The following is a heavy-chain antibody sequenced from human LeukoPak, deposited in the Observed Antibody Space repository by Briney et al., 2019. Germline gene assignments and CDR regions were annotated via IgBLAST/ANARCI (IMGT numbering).Heavy chain of an antibody. CDR3: ARGVEPRNYYYYMDV. V-gene: IGHV4-4*07. CDR2: IYTSGST. CDR1: GGSISSYY. D-gene: IGHD1-1*01. Sequence: PSETLSPTCTVSGGSISSYYWSWIRQPAGKGLEWIGRIYTSGSTNYNPSLKSRVTMSVDTSKNQFSLKLSSVTAADTAVYYCARGVEPRNYYYYMDVWGKGTTVTVSS. J-gene: IGHJ6*03.